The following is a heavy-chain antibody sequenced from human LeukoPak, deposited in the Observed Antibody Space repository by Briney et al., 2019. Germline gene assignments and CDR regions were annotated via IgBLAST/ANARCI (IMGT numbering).Heavy chain of an antibody. CDR2: ISTTSTAI. CDR1: GFTFSDYY. Sequence: PGGSLRLSCAASGFTFSDYYMTWIRQAPGKGLEWVSYISTTSTAIYYADSVRGRFTISRDNAKNSLYLQMNSLRAEDTAVYYCARDFTADAFDIWGQGTMVIVSS. CDR3: ARDFTADAFDI. D-gene: IGHD5-18*01. V-gene: IGHV3-11*01. J-gene: IGHJ3*02.